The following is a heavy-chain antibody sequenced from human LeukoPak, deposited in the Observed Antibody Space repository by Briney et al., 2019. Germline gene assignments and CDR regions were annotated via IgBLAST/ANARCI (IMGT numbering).Heavy chain of an antibody. CDR2: ISAYNGNT. V-gene: IGHV1-18*01. Sequence: ASVKVSCKASGYTFTSYGISWVRQAPGQGLEWMGWISAYNGNTNYAQKPQGRVTMTTDTSTSTAYMELRSLRSDDTAVYYCARDWYYYGSGSWTDWGQGTLVTVSS. CDR1: GYTFTSYG. D-gene: IGHD3-10*01. J-gene: IGHJ4*02. CDR3: ARDWYYYGSGSWTD.